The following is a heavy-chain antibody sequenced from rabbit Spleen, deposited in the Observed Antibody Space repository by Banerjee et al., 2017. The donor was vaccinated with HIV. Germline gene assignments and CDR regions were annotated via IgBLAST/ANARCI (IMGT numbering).Heavy chain of an antibody. CDR3: ARNSAWGEGLKL. J-gene: IGHJ4*01. Sequence: QEQLVESGGGLVQPEGSLTLTCTASGFSFSSGGDMCWVRQAPGKGLEWIACIFVGSADYTWYATWAKGRFTISKTSTTVTLQMTSLTAADTATYFCARNSAWGEGLKLWGPGTLVTVS. CDR1: GFSFSSGGD. D-gene: IGHD4-1*01. V-gene: IGHV1S45*01. CDR2: IFVGSADYT.